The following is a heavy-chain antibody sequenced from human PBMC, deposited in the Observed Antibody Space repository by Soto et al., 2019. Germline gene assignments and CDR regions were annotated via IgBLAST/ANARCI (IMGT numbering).Heavy chain of an antibody. D-gene: IGHD1-26*01. CDR1: GFIFNNYE. J-gene: IGHJ4*02. CDR2: ISSSGSTI. V-gene: IGHV3-48*03. Sequence: EVQLVESGGGLVQPGGSLRLSCTASGFIFNNYEMNWVRQAPGKGLEWVSYISSSGSTIHYADSVRGRFTISRDNAEDSLYLQMNSLRAEDTAVYYCAKEATSINNFDYWGQGTLVTVSA. CDR3: AKEATSINNFDY.